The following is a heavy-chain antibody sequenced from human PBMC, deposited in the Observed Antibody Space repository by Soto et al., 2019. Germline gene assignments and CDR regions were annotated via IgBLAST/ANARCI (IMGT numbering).Heavy chain of an antibody. Sequence: QVQLQQWGAGLLKPSETLSLTCAVYGGSFSGYYWNWIRQPPGKGLEWIGEINHSGSTNYNPSLXSRAXIXVDTSKNQFSLKLSSVTAADTAVSYCARGYGRNFDFWGQGTLVTVSS. V-gene: IGHV4-34*01. D-gene: IGHD3-10*01. J-gene: IGHJ4*02. CDR1: GGSFSGYY. CDR2: INHSGST. CDR3: ARGYGRNFDF.